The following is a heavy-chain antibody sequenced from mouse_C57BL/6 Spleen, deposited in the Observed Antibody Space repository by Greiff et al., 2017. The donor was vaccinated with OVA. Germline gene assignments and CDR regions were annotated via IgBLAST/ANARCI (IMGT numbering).Heavy chain of an antibody. CDR3: ARSGDGYYYYFDY. Sequence: VQLQQSGAELVRPGASVKLSCKASGYTFTDYYINWVKQRPGQGLEWIARIYPGSGNTYYNEKFKGKATLTAEKSSSTAYMQLSSLTSEDSAVYFCARSGDGYYYYFDYWGQGTTLTVSS. V-gene: IGHV1-76*01. D-gene: IGHD2-3*01. J-gene: IGHJ2*01. CDR1: GYTFTDYY. CDR2: IYPGSGNT.